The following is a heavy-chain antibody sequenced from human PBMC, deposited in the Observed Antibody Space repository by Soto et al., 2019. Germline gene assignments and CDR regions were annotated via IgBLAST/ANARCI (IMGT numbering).Heavy chain of an antibody. CDR2: ISLSGGTT. Sequence: PGGSLRLSCAASGFTFSSYAMNWVRQAPGKGLEWVSVISLSGGTTYYADSVKCRFTISRDNSRDTLYLQMNSLRAEDTAVYYCARDTSEYCTSTSCYFPYWGQGTLVTVSS. D-gene: IGHD2-2*01. J-gene: IGHJ4*02. V-gene: IGHV3-23*01. CDR3: ARDTSEYCTSTSCYFPY. CDR1: GFTFSSYA.